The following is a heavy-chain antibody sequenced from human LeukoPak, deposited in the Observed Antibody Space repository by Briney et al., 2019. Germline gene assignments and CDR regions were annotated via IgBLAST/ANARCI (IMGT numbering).Heavy chain of an antibody. J-gene: IGHJ4*02. V-gene: IGHV4-4*07. CDR2: ICSKGTT. CDR3: ARLRYTGTSQYYFDS. D-gene: IGHD1-26*01. CDR1: GDSVSSFY. Sequence: SETLSLTCAVSGDSVSSFYWSWVRQSAGKGLEWIGRICSKGTTKYNLSLKSRVTISLDQSKNQFSLYLSSVTAADTAVYYCARLRYTGTSQYYFDSWGQGFLVTVSS.